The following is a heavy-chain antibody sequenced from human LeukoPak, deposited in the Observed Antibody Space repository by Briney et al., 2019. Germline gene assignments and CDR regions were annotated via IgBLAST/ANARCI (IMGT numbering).Heavy chain of an antibody. CDR2: IYYSGST. CDR3: ARPKRYSSSGWFDP. Sequence: PSETLSLTCTVSGGSISSYYWSWIRQPPGKGLEWIGYIYYSGSTNYNPSLKSRVTISVDTSKNQFSLKLSSVTAADTAVYYCARPKRYSSSGWFDPWGQGTLVTVSS. V-gene: IGHV4-59*12. D-gene: IGHD6-13*01. J-gene: IGHJ5*02. CDR1: GGSISSYY.